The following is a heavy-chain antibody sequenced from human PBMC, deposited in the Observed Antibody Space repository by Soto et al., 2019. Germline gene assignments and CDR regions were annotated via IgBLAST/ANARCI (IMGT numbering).Heavy chain of an antibody. V-gene: IGHV4-39*01. D-gene: IGHD3-10*01. CDR2: IYYSGST. CDR3: ARAPLWFGPDNWFDP. J-gene: IGHJ5*02. Sequence: QPQLQESGPGLVKPSETLSLTCTVSGGSISSSSYYWGWIRQPPGKGLEWIGSIYYSGSTYYNPSLKSRVTISVDTSKNQFSLKLSSVTAADTAVYYCARAPLWFGPDNWFDPWGQGTLVTVSS. CDR1: GGSISSSSYY.